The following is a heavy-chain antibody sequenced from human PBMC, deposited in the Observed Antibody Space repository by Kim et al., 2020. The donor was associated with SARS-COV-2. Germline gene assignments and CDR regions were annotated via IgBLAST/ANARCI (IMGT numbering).Heavy chain of an antibody. CDR1: GGSISSGGYY. D-gene: IGHD4-17*01. CDR2: IYYSGST. J-gene: IGHJ4*02. V-gene: IGHV4-31*03. CDR3: TRGRLPLRKDY. Sequence: SETLSLTCTVSGGSISSGGYYCSWIRQHPGKGLEWIGYIYYSGSTYYNPSLKSRVTIAVDTSKNQFSLMLSSVTAANTADYYCTRGRLPLRKDYWGQGT.